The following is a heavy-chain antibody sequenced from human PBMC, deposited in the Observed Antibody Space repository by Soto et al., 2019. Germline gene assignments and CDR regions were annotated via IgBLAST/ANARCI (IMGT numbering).Heavy chain of an antibody. CDR3: ASCGGDCYDAFDI. CDR2: IYSGGST. D-gene: IGHD2-21*02. CDR1: GFTVSSNY. Sequence: EVQLVESGGGLVQPGGSLRLSCAASGFTVSSNYMSWVRQAPGKGLEWVSVIYSGGSTYYADSVKGRFTISRDNSKYTLYLQMNSLRAEDTAVYYCASCGGDCYDAFDIWGQGTMVTVSS. J-gene: IGHJ3*02. V-gene: IGHV3-66*01.